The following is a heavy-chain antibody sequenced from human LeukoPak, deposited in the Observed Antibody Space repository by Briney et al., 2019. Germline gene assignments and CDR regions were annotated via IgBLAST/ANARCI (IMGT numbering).Heavy chain of an antibody. D-gene: IGHD5-12*01. J-gene: IGHJ3*02. CDR2: ISGSGGST. Sequence: GGSLRLSCAASGFTYSSYAISWVRQAPGKGQEWVLSISGSGGSTYYADSVKGRFTISRDNSKNTLYLQMNSLRADDTAVYYCAKAPNGGYDLDAFDIWGQGTMVTVSS. CDR1: GFTYSSYA. V-gene: IGHV3-23*01. CDR3: AKAPNGGYDLDAFDI.